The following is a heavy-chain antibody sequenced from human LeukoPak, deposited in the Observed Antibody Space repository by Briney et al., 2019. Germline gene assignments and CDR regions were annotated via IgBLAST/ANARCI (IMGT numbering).Heavy chain of an antibody. CDR2: ISSSGSTI. CDR3: ARDMFTAMVTWGGFDL. D-gene: IGHD5-18*01. J-gene: IGHJ5*02. Sequence: PGGSLRLSCAASGFTFSDYYMSWIRQAPGKGLEWVSYISSSGSTIYYADSVKGRFTISRDNAKNSLYLQMNSLRAEDTAVYYCARDMFTAMVTWGGFDLWGQGTLVTVSS. V-gene: IGHV3-11*01. CDR1: GFTFSDYY.